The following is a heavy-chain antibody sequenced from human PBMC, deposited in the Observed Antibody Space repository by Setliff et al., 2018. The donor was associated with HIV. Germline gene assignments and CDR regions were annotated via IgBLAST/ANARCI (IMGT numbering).Heavy chain of an antibody. CDR2: INHSGST. J-gene: IGHJ5*02. V-gene: IGHV4-34*01. CDR3: AWGGTTGRFDP. D-gene: IGHD1-7*01. Sequence: SETLSLTCTVSDDPINSFYWSWIRQPPGKGLEWIGEINHSGSTNYNPSLKSRVTISVDTSKNQFSLKLSSVTAADTAVYYCAWGGTTGRFDPWGQGTLVTVSS. CDR1: DDPINSFY.